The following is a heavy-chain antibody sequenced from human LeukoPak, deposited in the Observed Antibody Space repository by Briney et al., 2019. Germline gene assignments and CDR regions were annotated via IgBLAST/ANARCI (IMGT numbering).Heavy chain of an antibody. CDR2: ISSTSATM. CDR3: AELGITMIGGV. J-gene: IGHJ6*04. V-gene: IGHV3-48*04. Sequence: GGSLRLSCSASGFTFSDYSMNWVRQAPGKGLEWVSYISSTSATMYHADSVKGRFTISRDNAKNSLYLQMNSLRAEDTAVYYCAELGITMIGGVWGKGTTVTISS. CDR1: GFTFSDYS. D-gene: IGHD3-10*02.